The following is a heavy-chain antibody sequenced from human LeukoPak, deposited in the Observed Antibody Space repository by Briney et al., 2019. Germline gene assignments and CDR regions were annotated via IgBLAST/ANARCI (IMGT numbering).Heavy chain of an antibody. J-gene: IGHJ4*02. V-gene: IGHV3-33*01. CDR2: IWYDGSNK. CDR1: GFTFSSNG. Sequence: GGSLRLSCAASGFTFSSNGMHWVRQAPGKGLEWVAVIWYDGSNKYYADSVKGRFTISRDNSKNTLYLQMNSLRAEDTAVYYCAREDYYGSGSNDYWGQGTLVTVSS. CDR3: AREDYYGSGSNDY. D-gene: IGHD3-10*01.